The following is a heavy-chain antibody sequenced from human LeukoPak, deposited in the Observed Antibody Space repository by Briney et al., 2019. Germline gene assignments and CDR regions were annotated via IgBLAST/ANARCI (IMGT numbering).Heavy chain of an antibody. J-gene: IGHJ4*02. CDR2: ISYDGSNK. V-gene: IGHV3-30-3*01. D-gene: IGHD6-13*01. CDR3: NVGVEHIAAAGNQFDY. Sequence: GGSLRLSCAASGFTFSSYAMHWVRQAPGKGLEWVAVISYDGSNKYYADSVKGRFTISRDNSKNTLYLQMNSLRAEDTAVYYCNVGVEHIAAAGNQFDYWGQGTLVTVSS. CDR1: GFTFSSYA.